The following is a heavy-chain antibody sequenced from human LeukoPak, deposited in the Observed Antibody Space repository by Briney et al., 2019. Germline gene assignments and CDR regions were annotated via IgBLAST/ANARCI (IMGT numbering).Heavy chain of an antibody. J-gene: IGHJ4*02. CDR3: ARGVSESYYYDSSGYFDY. Sequence: SETLSLTCAVYGGSFSGYYWSWIRQPPGKGLEWIGEINHSGSTNYNPSFKSRVTISVDTSKNQFSLKLSSVTAADTAVYYCARGVSESYYYDSSGYFDYWGQGTLVTVSS. V-gene: IGHV4-34*01. D-gene: IGHD3-22*01. CDR1: GGSFSGYY. CDR2: INHSGST.